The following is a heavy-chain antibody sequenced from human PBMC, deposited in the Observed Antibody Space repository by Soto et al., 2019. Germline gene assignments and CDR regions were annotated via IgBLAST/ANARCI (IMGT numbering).Heavy chain of an antibody. Sequence: EVQVVESGGGLVQPGRSLRLSCAASGFSFDDYAMHWVRQAPGKGLEWVSGISWNSGTIGYAEFVKGRFTISRDNAKNSPYLQMNSLRAEDTALYYCAKSTGGTANGMGVWGQGTTVTVSS. CDR2: ISWNSGTI. D-gene: IGHD2-8*02. J-gene: IGHJ6*02. CDR3: AKSTGGTANGMGV. CDR1: GFSFDDYA. V-gene: IGHV3-9*01.